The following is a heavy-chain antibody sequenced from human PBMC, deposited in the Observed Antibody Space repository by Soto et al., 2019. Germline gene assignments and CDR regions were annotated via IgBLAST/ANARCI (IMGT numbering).Heavy chain of an antibody. J-gene: IGHJ4*02. CDR3: AKGPHTNVGWPYYFES. Sequence: LRLSCVASGFSLANYPMNWVRQTPGKGLEWISYSSPRGDTIYYADSVEGRFTISRDNARNSLSLHMSSLRDEDSALYYCAKGPHTNVGWPYYFESWGQGVPVTVSS. D-gene: IGHD6-19*01. CDR1: GFSLANYP. CDR2: SSPRGDTI. V-gene: IGHV3-48*02.